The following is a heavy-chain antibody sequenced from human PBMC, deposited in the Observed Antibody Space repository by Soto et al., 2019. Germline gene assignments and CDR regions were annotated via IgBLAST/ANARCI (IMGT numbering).Heavy chain of an antibody. CDR1: GCTFSSYA. J-gene: IGHJ4*03. CDR3: TTVGDAYSYDIGFDY. D-gene: IGHD5-18*01. Sequence: ASVKVSCKASGCTFSSYAISWVRQAPGQGLEWMGGIIPIFGTANYAHKFHAADTITSQQSTSTGYMELAGLRSEYTAVYYCTTVGDAYSYDIGFDYWGQGTPVTVSS. V-gene: IGHV1-69*13. CDR2: IIPIFGTA.